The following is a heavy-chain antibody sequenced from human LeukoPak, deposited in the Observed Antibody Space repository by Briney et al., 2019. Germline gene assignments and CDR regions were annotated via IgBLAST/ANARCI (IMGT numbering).Heavy chain of an antibody. CDR2: IYHSGST. J-gene: IGHJ4*02. V-gene: IGHV4-4*02. D-gene: IGHD3-22*01. CDR1: GGSISSSNW. CDR3: ARESHYDSSGYNYFDY. Sequence: SGTLSLTCAVSGGSISSSNWWSWVRQPPGKGLEWIGEIYHSGSTNYNPSLKSRVTISVDRSKNQFSLKLHSVTAADTAVYYCARESHYDSSGYNYFDYWGQGTLVTVSS.